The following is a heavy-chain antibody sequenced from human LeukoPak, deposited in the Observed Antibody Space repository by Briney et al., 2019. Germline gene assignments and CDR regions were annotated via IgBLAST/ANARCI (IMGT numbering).Heavy chain of an antibody. CDR1: GFTFSNYA. D-gene: IGHD3-10*01. CDR3: AKSYYGSGSYLDY. CDR2: ISGSGGTT. Sequence: GGSLRLSCAASGFTFSNYAMSWVRQAPGKGLQWVSAISGSGGTTYYADSVKGRFTISRDNSKNTLYLQMNSLRAEDTAVYYCAKSYYGSGSYLDYWGQGTLVTVSS. J-gene: IGHJ4*02. V-gene: IGHV3-23*01.